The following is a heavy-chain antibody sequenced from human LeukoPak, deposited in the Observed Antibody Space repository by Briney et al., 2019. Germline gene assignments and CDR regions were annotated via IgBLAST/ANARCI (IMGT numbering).Heavy chain of an antibody. J-gene: IGHJ6*02. V-gene: IGHV3-23*01. CDR1: GFIFSSYS. D-gene: IGHD6-13*01. CDR2: ITRSGGNT. CDR3: AKAASSSWPSYYYGMDV. Sequence: PGGSLRLSCAASGFIFSSYSMSWVRQAPGKGLEWVSVITRSGGNTYYADSVKGRFTISKDNSKNTVYLQMSSLRVDDTAVYYCAKAASSSWPSYYYGMDVWGQGTTVTVSS.